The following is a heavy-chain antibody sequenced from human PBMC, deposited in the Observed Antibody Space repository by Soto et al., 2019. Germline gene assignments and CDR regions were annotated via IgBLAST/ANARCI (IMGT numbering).Heavy chain of an antibody. CDR3: ARSVGEY. CDR2: ISYDGSNK. CDR1: GFTFSSYA. V-gene: IGHV3-30-3*01. Sequence: QVQLVESGGGVVQPGRSLRLSCAAAGFTFSSYAMHWVRQAPSKGLEWVAVISYDGSNKYYADSVKGRFTISRDNSKNTLYLQMNILRAEDTAVYYCARSVGEYWGQRTLVTVSS. D-gene: IGHD3-16*01. J-gene: IGHJ4*02.